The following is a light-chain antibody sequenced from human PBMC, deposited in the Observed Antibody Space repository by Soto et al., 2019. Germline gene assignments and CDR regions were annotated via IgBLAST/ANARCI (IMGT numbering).Light chain of an antibody. Sequence: EIVMTQSPATLSVSPGERATLSCRASQSVDNNLAWYQQKPGQAPRLLIYGASIRATGIPARFSGSGSGTEFPLTIGSLQSAEFAVYYGQQYNNWPMYTFGQGTKLEIK. CDR2: GAS. CDR1: QSVDNN. V-gene: IGKV3-15*01. CDR3: QQYNNWPMYT. J-gene: IGKJ2*01.